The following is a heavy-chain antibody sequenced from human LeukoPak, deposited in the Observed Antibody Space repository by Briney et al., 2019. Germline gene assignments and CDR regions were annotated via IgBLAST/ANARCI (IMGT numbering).Heavy chain of an antibody. CDR2: IFYSGST. CDR3: ARQESSNWD. CDR1: GDSISSSGYY. Sequence: SETLSLTCTVSGDSISSSGYYWGWIRQPPGKGLEWIGSIFYSGSTYYDPSLKSRVTISVDTSKNQFSVKLNSVTAADTAVYYCARQESSNWDWGQGTLVTVSS. V-gene: IGHV4-39*01. J-gene: IGHJ4*02. D-gene: IGHD4-11*01.